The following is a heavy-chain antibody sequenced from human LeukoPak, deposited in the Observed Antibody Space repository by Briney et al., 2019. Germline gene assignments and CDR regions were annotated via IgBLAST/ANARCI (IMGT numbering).Heavy chain of an antibody. CDR3: ARDRRPAYFDY. D-gene: IGHD3-22*01. J-gene: IGHJ4*02. Sequence: SGGSLRLSCAASGFTVSSNYMSWVRQAPGKGLEWVSVIYSGGSTYYADSVKGRFTISRDNSKNTLYLQMNSLRAEDTAVYYCARDRRPAYFDYWGQGTLVTVSS. V-gene: IGHV3-66*02. CDR2: IYSGGST. CDR1: GFTVSSNY.